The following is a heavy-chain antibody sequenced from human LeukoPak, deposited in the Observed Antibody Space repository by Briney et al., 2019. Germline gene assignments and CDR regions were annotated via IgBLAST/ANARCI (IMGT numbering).Heavy chain of an antibody. CDR2: ISGSGGST. V-gene: IGHV3-23*01. CDR3: ARGLDDFWSGYSHGMDV. J-gene: IGHJ6*02. Sequence: TGGSLRLSCAASGFTFSSYAMSWVRQAPGKGLEWVSAISGSGGSTYYADSVKGRFTISRDNSKNTLYLQMNSLRAEDTAVYYCARGLDDFWSGYSHGMDVWGQGTTVTVSS. CDR1: GFTFSSYA. D-gene: IGHD3-3*01.